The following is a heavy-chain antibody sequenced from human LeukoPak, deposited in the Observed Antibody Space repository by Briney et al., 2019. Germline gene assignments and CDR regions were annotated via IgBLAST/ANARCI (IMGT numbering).Heavy chain of an antibody. CDR3: ARVVGARPIYPDY. CDR2: ISSSSTYI. V-gene: IGHV3-21*01. D-gene: IGHD1-26*01. J-gene: IGHJ4*02. Sequence: PGGSLRLSCTASGFTFSTSSMNWVRQAPGEGLEWVSSISSSSTYIYHADSVKGRFTISRDNAKNSLYLQMNSLRAEDTAVYYCARVVGARPIYPDYWGQGTLVTVSS. CDR1: GFTFSTSS.